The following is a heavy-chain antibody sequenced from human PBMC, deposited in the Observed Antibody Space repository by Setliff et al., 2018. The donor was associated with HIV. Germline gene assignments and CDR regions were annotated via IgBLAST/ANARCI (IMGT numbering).Heavy chain of an antibody. D-gene: IGHD1-1*01. CDR1: GYTFTNYA. Sequence: ASVKVSCKASGYTFTNYAMHWVRQAPGQRLEWMGWINPTGGSTRNTQKFQGRVAMTRDTSKSPVYMELSSLRSEDTAVYYCASGGGWKRNALEIWGQGTMVTVPS. CDR3: ASGGGWKRNALEI. J-gene: IGHJ3*02. V-gene: IGHV1-46*01. CDR2: INPTGGST.